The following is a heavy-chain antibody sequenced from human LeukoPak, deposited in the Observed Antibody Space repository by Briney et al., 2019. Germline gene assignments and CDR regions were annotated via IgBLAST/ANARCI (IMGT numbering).Heavy chain of an antibody. CDR1: GYTFTSYD. CDR2: MNPNSGNT. J-gene: IGHJ5*02. D-gene: IGHD6-19*01. V-gene: IGHV1-8*01. Sequence: ASAKVSCKASGYTFTSYDINWVRQATGQGLEWMGWMNPNSGNTGYAQKFQGRVTMTRNTSISTAYMELSSLRSEDTAVYYCARVLRGVAVLFDPWGQGALVTVSS. CDR3: ARVLRGVAVLFDP.